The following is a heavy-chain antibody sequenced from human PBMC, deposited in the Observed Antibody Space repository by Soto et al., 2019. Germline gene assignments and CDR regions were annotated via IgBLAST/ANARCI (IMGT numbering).Heavy chain of an antibody. CDR2: ISGASNYI. D-gene: IGHD2-8*01. V-gene: IGHV3-48*02. J-gene: IGHJ4*02. CDR1: GFTFSNFP. Sequence: EVQLVESGGGLVQPGGSLRLSCAASGFTFSNFPMTWVRQAPGKGLEWVSYISGASNYIYYADSVKGRFTISRDNAKNSMSLQTNSLRDEYTAVYYCARQVYTVGTPIAYWGQGTLVTVSS. CDR3: ARQVYTVGTPIAY.